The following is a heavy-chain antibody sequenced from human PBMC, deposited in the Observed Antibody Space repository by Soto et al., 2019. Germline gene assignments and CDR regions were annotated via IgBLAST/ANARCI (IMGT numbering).Heavy chain of an antibody. D-gene: IGHD3-10*01. V-gene: IGHV4-39*07. CDR2: INHSGST. Sequence: SETLSLTCTVSGGSISSSSYYWSWIRQPPGKGLEWIGEINHSGSTNYNPSLKSRVTISVDTSKNQFSLKLSSVTAADTAVYYCARGSLWFGDRHYFDYWGQGTLVTVSS. CDR1: GGSISSSSYY. CDR3: ARGSLWFGDRHYFDY. J-gene: IGHJ4*02.